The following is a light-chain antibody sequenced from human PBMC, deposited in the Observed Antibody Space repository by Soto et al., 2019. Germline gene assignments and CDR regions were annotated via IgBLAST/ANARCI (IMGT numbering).Light chain of an antibody. J-gene: IGLJ2*01. V-gene: IGLV2-14*01. CDR2: EVT. Sequence: HSVLTQPASVSGSPGQSIAISCTGTSSDLGGYDSVSWYQQHPGKAPKLLIYEVTNRPSGVSNRFSGSKSGNTASLTISGLQAEDEAHYYCSSYSTISIVIFGGGTKLTVL. CDR1: SSDLGGYDS. CDR3: SSYSTISIVI.